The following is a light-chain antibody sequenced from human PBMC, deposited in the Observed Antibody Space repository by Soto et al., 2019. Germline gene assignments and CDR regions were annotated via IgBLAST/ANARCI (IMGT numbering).Light chain of an antibody. CDR1: QIVSSTY. CDR2: GAS. CDR3: QQYGVTPPNT. V-gene: IGKV3-20*01. Sequence: IVLTPSPGTLSLSPVERATLSCRASQIVSSTYLAWFQQKAGQAPRLLIYGASTRATGIPDRFSGSGSGTDFTLTISGLEPEDFALYYCQQYGVTPPNTFGGGTKVDIK. J-gene: IGKJ4*01.